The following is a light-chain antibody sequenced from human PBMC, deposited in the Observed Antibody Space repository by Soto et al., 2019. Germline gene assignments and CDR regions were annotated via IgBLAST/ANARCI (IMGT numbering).Light chain of an antibody. J-gene: IGLJ1*01. CDR1: SSDVGGYKF. Sequence: QSVLTQPPSASGSPGQSVTISCTGTSSDVGGYKFVSWYQQHPGKVPKLIIYEVNKRPSGVPDRFSGSKSGNTASLTVSGLQAADEADYFCKSYAGSNTYVFGSGTKVTVL. V-gene: IGLV2-8*01. CDR2: EVN. CDR3: KSYAGSNTYV.